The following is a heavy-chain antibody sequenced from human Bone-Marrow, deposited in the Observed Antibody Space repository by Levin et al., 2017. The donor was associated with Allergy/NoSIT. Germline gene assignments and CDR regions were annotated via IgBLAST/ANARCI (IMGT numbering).Heavy chain of an antibody. V-gene: IGHV1-46*02. CDR2: FNPSADDT. D-gene: IGHD3/OR15-3a*01. CDR3: VRDQDEMSFGDY. Sequence: ASVKVSCEPSGYYFNSYYMHWVRQAPGQGLEWIGIFNPSADDTRYAPKFQGRVTLTRDSSTDTVYMELTSLTSEDTAVYYCVRDQDEMSFGDYWGQGTLVIVSS. CDR1: GYYFNSYY. J-gene: IGHJ4*02.